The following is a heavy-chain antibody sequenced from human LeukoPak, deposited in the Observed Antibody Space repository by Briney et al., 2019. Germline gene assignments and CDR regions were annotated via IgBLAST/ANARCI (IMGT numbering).Heavy chain of an antibody. CDR1: GGSSSGYY. CDR2: INHSGST. CDR3: ARGLWAPRFDC. D-gene: IGHD1-26*01. J-gene: IGHJ4*02. V-gene: IGHV4-34*01. Sequence: SETLSLTCAVYGGSSSGYYWSWIRQPPGKGLEWIGEINHSGSTNYNPSLKSQVTISVDTSKNQFSLKLSSVTAADTAVYFCARGLWAPRFDCWGQGTLVTVSS.